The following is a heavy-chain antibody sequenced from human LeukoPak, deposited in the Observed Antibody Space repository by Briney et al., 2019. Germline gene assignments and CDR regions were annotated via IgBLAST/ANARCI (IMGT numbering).Heavy chain of an antibody. J-gene: IGHJ3*02. CDR3: ARFSADSILEMGGRINAFDI. CDR1: GDSINSVNW. V-gene: IGHV4-4*02. CDR2: IYHSGSP. Sequence: PSGTLSLTCTVSGDSINSVNWWSWVRQPPGKGLEWIGEIYHSGSPKYNPSLKSRVAMSVDKSKNQFSLRLSSVTAADTAVYYCARFSADSILEMGGRINAFDIWGQGTMVTVSS. D-gene: IGHD5-24*01.